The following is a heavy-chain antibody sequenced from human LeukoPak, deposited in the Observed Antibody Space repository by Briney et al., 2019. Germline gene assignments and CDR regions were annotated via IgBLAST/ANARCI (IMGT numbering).Heavy chain of an antibody. Sequence: GGSLRLSCAASGFTFCSYAMSWVRQAPGKGLEWVAVISYDGSNKYYADSVKGRFTISRDNSKNTLYLQMNSLRAEDTAVYYCARALTTTVSPGDYWGQGTLVTVSS. D-gene: IGHD4-11*01. J-gene: IGHJ4*02. CDR2: ISYDGSNK. CDR3: ARALTTTVSPGDY. CDR1: GFTFCSYA. V-gene: IGHV3-30-3*01.